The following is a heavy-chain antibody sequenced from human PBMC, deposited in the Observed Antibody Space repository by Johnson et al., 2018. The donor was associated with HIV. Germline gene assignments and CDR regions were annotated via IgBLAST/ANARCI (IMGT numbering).Heavy chain of an antibody. D-gene: IGHD2-21*01. Sequence: VQLVESGGGLVQPGGSLRLSCVASGFTFSSYWMSWVRQAPGKGLECVANIKQDGSEKYYLDPVKGRFTISRDNARKSLYLQMNNLRAEDTAVYYCVRDDGSDCEAFDIWGLGTMVTVSS. CDR1: GFTFSSYW. J-gene: IGHJ3*02. V-gene: IGHV3-7*03. CDR3: VRDDGSDCEAFDI. CDR2: IKQDGSEK.